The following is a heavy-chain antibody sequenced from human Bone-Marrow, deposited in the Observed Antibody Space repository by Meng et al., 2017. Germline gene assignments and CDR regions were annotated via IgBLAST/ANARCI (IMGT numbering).Heavy chain of an antibody. CDR3: ARDLVHSSSWQTIYYCYGMDV. Sequence: GESLKISCAASGFTFSSYAMHWVRQAPGKGLEWVAVISYDGSNKYYADSVKGRFTISRDNSKNTLYLKMNSLRAEDTAVYYCARDLVHSSSWQTIYYCYGMDVWGQGTTVTVSS. CDR1: GFTFSSYA. D-gene: IGHD6-13*01. CDR2: ISYDGSNK. J-gene: IGHJ6*02. V-gene: IGHV3-30*04.